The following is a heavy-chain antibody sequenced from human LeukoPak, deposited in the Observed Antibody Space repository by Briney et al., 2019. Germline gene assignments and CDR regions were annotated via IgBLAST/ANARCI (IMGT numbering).Heavy chain of an antibody. CDR2: FDPEDGET. D-gene: IGHD2-21*02. J-gene: IGHJ4*02. Sequence: ASVKVSCKVSGYTLTELSMHWVRQAPGKGLEWMGGFDPEDGETIYAQKFQGRVTMTEDTSTDTAYMELSSLRSEDTAVCYCATDLVVTHHFDYWGQGALVTVSS. CDR1: GYTLTELS. CDR3: ATDLVVTHHFDY. V-gene: IGHV1-24*01.